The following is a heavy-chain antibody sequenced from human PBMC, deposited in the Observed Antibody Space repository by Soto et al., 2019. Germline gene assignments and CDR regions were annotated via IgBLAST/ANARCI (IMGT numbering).Heavy chain of an antibody. D-gene: IGHD3-10*01. CDR2: IRSKANSYAT. V-gene: IGHV3-73*02. J-gene: IGHJ4*02. CDR3: TMGLLWFGAY. Sequence: EVQLVESGGGLVQSGGSPKLSCAASGFTFSGSAMHWVRQASGKGLEWVGRIRSKANSYATAYAASVKGRFTISRDDSKNTAYLQMNSLKTEDTAVYYCTMGLLWFGAYWGQGTLFTVSS. CDR1: GFTFSGSA.